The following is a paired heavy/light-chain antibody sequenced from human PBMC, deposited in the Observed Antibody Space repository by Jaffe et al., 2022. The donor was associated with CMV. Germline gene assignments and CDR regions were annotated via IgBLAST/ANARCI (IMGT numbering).Heavy chain of an antibody. CDR3: ARLFVRSWRSDFADYRDY. Sequence: DVQLVQSGAEVKKPGESLKISCKASGYSFTDYWIGWVRQMPGKGLEWMGIIYPGDSDTRYSPSFQGQVTISADKSITTAYLHWSSLKASDTAMYYCARLFVRSWRSDFADYRDYWGQGTLVTVSS. V-gene: IGHV5-51*01. CDR2: IYPGDSDT. CDR1: GYSFTDYW. D-gene: IGHD4-17*01. J-gene: IGHJ4*02.
Light chain of an antibody. V-gene: IGKV2D-29*02. CDR2: EVS. CDR3: MQSIHLPPT. CDR1: QSLLHGDGKTY. J-gene: IGKJ4*01. Sequence: DIVMTQTPLSLSVTPGQPASISCKSSQSLLHGDGKTYLYWYLQKPGQSPQLLIYEVSNLFSGVPDRFSGSGSGTDFTLKISRVEAEDVGLYYCMQSIHLPPTFGGGTKVEIK.